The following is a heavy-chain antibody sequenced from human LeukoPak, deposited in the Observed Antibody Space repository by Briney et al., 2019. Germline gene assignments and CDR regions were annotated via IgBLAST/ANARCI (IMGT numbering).Heavy chain of an antibody. CDR2: ISWNSGSI. V-gene: IGHV3-9*01. CDR3: AKDIGYSSSPGYYFDY. D-gene: IGHD6-13*01. CDR1: GFTFDDYA. J-gene: IGHJ4*02. Sequence: GGSLRLSCAASGFTFDDYAMHWVRHAPGKGLEWVSGISWNSGSIGYADSVKGRFTISRDNAKNSLYLQMNSLRAEDTALYYCAKDIGYSSSPGYYFDYWGQGTLVTVSS.